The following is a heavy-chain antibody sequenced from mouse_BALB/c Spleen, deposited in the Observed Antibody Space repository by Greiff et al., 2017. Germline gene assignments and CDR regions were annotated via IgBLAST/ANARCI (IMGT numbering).Heavy chain of an antibody. Sequence: QVQLKESGPELVKPGASVRISCKASGYTFTSYYIHWVKQRPGQGLEWIGWIYPGNVNTKYNEKFKGKATLTADKSSSTAYMQLSSLTSEDSAVYFCARSGNDSAWFAYWGQGTLVTVSA. CDR1: GYTFTSYY. CDR3: ARSGNDSAWFAY. CDR2: IYPGNVNT. D-gene: IGHD2-4*01. V-gene: IGHV1S56*01. J-gene: IGHJ3*01.